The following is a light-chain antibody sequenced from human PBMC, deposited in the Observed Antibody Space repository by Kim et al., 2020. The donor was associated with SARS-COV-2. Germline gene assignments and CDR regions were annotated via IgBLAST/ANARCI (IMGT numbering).Light chain of an antibody. V-gene: IGKV1-5*01. CDR2: DVS. CDR1: QSISSW. Sequence: SDSGGDRVTITCRASQSISSWLAWYQQKPGKAPTLLIHDVSTLESGVPSRFSGSGSGTEFTLIISSLQPDDFATYYCQQYDTCWTFGQGTKVDIK. CDR3: QQYDTCWT. J-gene: IGKJ1*01.